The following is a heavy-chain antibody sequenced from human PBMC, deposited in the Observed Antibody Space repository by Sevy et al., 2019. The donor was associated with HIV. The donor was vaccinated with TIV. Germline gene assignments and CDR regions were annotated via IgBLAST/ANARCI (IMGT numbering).Heavy chain of an antibody. Sequence: SETLSLTCTVSGGSISSSSYYWGWIRQPPGKGLEWIGSIYYSGSTYYNPSLKSRVTLSVDTSKNQFSLKLSSVTAADTAVYYCASTYYDFWSGYSQDYGMDVWGQGTTVTVSS. J-gene: IGHJ6*02. D-gene: IGHD3-3*01. V-gene: IGHV4-39*01. CDR1: GGSISSSSYY. CDR2: IYYSGST. CDR3: ASTYYDFWSGYSQDYGMDV.